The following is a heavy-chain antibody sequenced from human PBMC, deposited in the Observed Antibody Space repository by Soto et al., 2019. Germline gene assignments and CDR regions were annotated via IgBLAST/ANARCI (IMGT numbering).Heavy chain of an antibody. Sequence: ASVKVSCKASGYTFTSYAMHWVRQAPGQRLEWLGWINAGNGNTKYSQKFQGRVTVTKDTSASTAYMELSSLRSEDTAVYYCARDLGGWPDYWGQGTLVTVSS. CDR3: ARDLGGWPDY. CDR2: INAGNGNT. V-gene: IGHV1-3*01. CDR1: GYTFTSYA. J-gene: IGHJ4*02. D-gene: IGHD2-15*01.